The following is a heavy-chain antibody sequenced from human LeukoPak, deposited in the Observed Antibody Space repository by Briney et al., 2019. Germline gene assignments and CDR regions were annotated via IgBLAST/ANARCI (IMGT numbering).Heavy chain of an antibody. D-gene: IGHD3-10*01. V-gene: IGHV4-38-2*02. CDR2: IYHSGST. CDR3: ASGRGVAAFDI. Sequence: KPGGSLRLACTASGFTFGDYTMNWVRQAPGKGLEWIGSIYHSGSTYYNPSLKSRVTISVDTSKNQFSLKLSSVTAADTAVYYCASGRGVAAFDIWDQGTMVTVSS. J-gene: IGHJ3*02. CDR1: GFTFGDYT.